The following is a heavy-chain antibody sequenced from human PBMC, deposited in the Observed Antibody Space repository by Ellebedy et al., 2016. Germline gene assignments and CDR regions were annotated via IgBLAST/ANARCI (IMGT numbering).Heavy chain of an antibody. CDR2: IIPIFGTA. CDR1: GGTFSSYA. Sequence: ASVKVSCKASGGTFSSYAISWVRQAPGQGLEWMGGIIPIFGTANYAQKFQGRVTITADESTSTAYMELSSLRSEDTAVYYCARLKADCISTSCYAPHDYWGQGTLVIVSS. V-gene: IGHV1-69*13. J-gene: IGHJ4*02. CDR3: ARLKADCISTSCYAPHDY. D-gene: IGHD2-2*01.